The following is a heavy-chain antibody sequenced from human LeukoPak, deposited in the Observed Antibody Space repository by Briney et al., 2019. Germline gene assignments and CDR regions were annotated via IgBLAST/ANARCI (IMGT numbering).Heavy chain of an antibody. CDR3: ARVLGIYFDGSLYG. CDR1: GFTFSSYG. D-gene: IGHD3-9*01. CDR2: IWYDGSNN. V-gene: IGHV3-33*01. Sequence: GRSLRLSCAASGFTFSSYGMHWVRQAPGKGLEWVAVIWYDGSNNYYADSVKGRFTISRDNSKNTLYLQKNSLRAEDTVLYYWARVLGIYFDGSLYGWGQETLVTVS. J-gene: IGHJ4*02.